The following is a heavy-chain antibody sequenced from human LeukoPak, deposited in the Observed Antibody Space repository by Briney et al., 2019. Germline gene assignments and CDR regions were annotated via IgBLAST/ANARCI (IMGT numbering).Heavy chain of an antibody. Sequence: PSETLSLTCTVSGGSINYGSYYWGWIRQPPGKGPEWIGSLYFSGSIYYNPSLRSRVAISADTSKNQFSLKLNSVTAADTAVYYCARGRGDCSSTSCYALYFQHWGQGTLVTVSS. V-gene: IGHV4-39*01. CDR3: ARGRGDCSSTSCYALYFQH. CDR1: GGSINYGSYY. D-gene: IGHD2-2*01. J-gene: IGHJ1*01. CDR2: LYFSGSI.